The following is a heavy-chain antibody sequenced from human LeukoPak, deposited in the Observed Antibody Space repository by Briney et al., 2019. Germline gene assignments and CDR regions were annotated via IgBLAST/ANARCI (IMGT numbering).Heavy chain of an antibody. J-gene: IGHJ4*02. D-gene: IGHD3-16*02. CDR3: ARQTEFMITFGGVIVYYFDY. Sequence: GESLKISCKGSGYSFTSSWIGWVRQMPGKGLEWMGIIYPGDSDSRYSPSFQGQVTISADKSISTAYLQWSSLEASDTAMYYCARQTEFMITFGGVIVYYFDYWGQGTLVTVSS. CDR2: IYPGDSDS. V-gene: IGHV5-51*01. CDR1: GYSFTSSW.